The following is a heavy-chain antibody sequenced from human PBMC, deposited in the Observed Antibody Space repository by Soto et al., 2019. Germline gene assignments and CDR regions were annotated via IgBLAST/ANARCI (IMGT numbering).Heavy chain of an antibody. Sequence: QVQLVQSGAEVKKPGASVKVSCKASGYTFTSYAMHWVRQAPGQRLEWMGWINAGNGNTKYSQKFQGRVTITRDTSASTAYMELSSLRSEATAVYYCAAGYSSSWSLFFDYWGQGTLVTVSS. J-gene: IGHJ4*02. CDR1: GYTFTSYA. V-gene: IGHV1-3*01. CDR3: AAGYSSSWSLFFDY. D-gene: IGHD6-13*01. CDR2: INAGNGNT.